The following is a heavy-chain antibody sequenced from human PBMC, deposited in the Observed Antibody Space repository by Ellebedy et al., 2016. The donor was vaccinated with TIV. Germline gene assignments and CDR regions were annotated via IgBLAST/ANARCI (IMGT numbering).Heavy chain of an antibody. V-gene: IGHV3-23*01. J-gene: IGHJ6*02. CDR1: GFTFSSYA. CDR2: ISGSGGST. D-gene: IGHD3-10*01. CDR3: AKDRGFYYGSGSYVDV. Sequence: GESLKISCAASGFTFSSYAMSWVRQAPGKGLEWVSAISGSGGSTYYADSVKGRFTISRDNSKNTLYLQMNSLRAEDTAVYYCAKDRGFYYGSGSYVDVWGQGTTVTVSS.